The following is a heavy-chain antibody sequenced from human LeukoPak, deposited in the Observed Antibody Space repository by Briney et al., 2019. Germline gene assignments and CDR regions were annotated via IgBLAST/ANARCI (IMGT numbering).Heavy chain of an antibody. J-gene: IGHJ4*02. D-gene: IGHD1-1*01. V-gene: IGHV3-74*01. CDR2: INSDGSSS. CDR1: GFTFSNYW. Sequence: PGGSLRLSCGASGFTFSNYWMHWVRQAPGKGLVWVSRINSDGSSSSYADSVKGRFTTSRDNAKNTVYLQMNSLRAEDTAVYYCTRDFYGIDYWGQGTLVSVSS. CDR3: TRDFYGIDY.